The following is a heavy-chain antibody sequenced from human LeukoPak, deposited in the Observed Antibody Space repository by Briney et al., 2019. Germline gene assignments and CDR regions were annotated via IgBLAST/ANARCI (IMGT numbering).Heavy chain of an antibody. Sequence: SVKVSCKASGGAFSSNAISWVRQAPGQGREWMGGIIAIFGTANYAQKFQGRVTITAYESTSTAYIELSSLISDDTAVYYCARSYRTYYYYYMDVWGKGTTVTVSS. D-gene: IGHD1-26*01. CDR2: IIAIFGTA. J-gene: IGHJ6*03. CDR3: ARSYRTYYYYYMDV. V-gene: IGHV1-69*13. CDR1: GGAFSSNA.